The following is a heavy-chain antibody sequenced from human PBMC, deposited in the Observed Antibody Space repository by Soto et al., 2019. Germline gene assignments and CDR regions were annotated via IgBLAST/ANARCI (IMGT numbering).Heavy chain of an antibody. D-gene: IGHD4-17*01. Sequence: SVNGSCKASGGTFSSYAISWVRQAPGQGLEWMGGIIPIFGTANYAQKFQGRVTITADESTSTAYMELSSLRSEDTAVYYCARTTTVTKGFLGPWREVVYGMDVWGQVTTGTFSS. V-gene: IGHV1-69*13. CDR3: ARTTTVTKGFLGPWREVVYGMDV. CDR2: IIPIFGTA. J-gene: IGHJ6*02. CDR1: GGTFSSYA.